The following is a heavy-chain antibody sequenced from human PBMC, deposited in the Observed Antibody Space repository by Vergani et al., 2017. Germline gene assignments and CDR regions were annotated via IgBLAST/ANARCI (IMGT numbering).Heavy chain of an antibody. D-gene: IGHD1-26*01. CDR2: IHYSGST. J-gene: IGHJ4*02. CDR3: AFIGGIVGAQIDY. Sequence: QVQLQESGPGLVKPSETLSLTCTVSGGSISSSSYYWGWIRQPPGKGLEWIGSIHYSGSTYYNPSLKSRVTISVDTSKNQFSLKLSSVTAADTAVYYCAFIGGIVGAQIDYWGQGTLVTVSS. V-gene: IGHV4-39*01. CDR1: GGSISSSSYY.